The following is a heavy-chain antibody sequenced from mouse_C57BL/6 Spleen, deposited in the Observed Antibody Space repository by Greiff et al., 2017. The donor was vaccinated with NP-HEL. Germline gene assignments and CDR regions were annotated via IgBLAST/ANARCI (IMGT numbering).Heavy chain of an antibody. CDR3: ASDDGYPFAY. D-gene: IGHD2-3*01. CDR2: ISSGSSTI. V-gene: IGHV5-17*01. Sequence: EVKLVESGGGLVKPGGSLKLSCAASGFTFSDYGMHWVRQAPEKGLEWVAYISSGSSTIYYADTVKGRFTISRDNAKNTLFLQMTSLRSEDTAMYYCASDDGYPFAYWGQGTLVTVSA. CDR1: GFTFSDYG. J-gene: IGHJ3*01.